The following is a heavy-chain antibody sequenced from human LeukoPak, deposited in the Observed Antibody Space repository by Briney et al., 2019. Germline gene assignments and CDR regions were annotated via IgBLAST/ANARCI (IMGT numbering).Heavy chain of an antibody. CDR2: ISYDGSNK. D-gene: IGHD2-2*01. Sequence: GGSLRLSCAASGFTFSSYAMHWVRQAPGKGLEWVAVISYDGSNKYYADSVKGRFTISRDNAKNSLYLQMNSLRAEDTAVYYCARVGYCSSTSCYEDYWGQGTLVTVSS. CDR1: GFTFSSYA. CDR3: ARVGYCSSTSCYEDY. J-gene: IGHJ4*02. V-gene: IGHV3-30-3*01.